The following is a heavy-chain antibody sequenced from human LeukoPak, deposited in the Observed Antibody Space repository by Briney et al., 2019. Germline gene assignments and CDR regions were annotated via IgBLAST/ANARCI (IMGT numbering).Heavy chain of an antibody. CDR1: GFTFSSYS. CDR2: ISSSSSYI. CDR3: ATDVGIMITFGGVDAFDI. J-gene: IGHJ3*02. Sequence: GGSLRLSCAASGFTFSSYSMNWVRQAPGKGLEWVSSISSSSSYIYYADSVKGRFTISRDNAKNSLYLQMNSLRAEDTAVYYCATDVGIMITFGGVDAFDIWGQGTMVTVSS. V-gene: IGHV3-21*01. D-gene: IGHD3-16*01.